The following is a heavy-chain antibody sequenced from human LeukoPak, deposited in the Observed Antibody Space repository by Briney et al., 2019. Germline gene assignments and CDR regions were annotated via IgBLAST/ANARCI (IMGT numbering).Heavy chain of an antibody. CDR1: GYTFTSYY. CDR2: INPSGGST. CDR3: AGGGGDWTYGMDV. Sequence: ASVKVSCKASGYTFTSYYMHWVRQTPGHGLEWMGIINPSGGSTSYAQKFQGRVTMTRDTSTSTVYMELSSLRCEDTAVYYCAGGGGDWTYGMDVWGQGTTVTVSS. J-gene: IGHJ6*02. D-gene: IGHD1-1*01. V-gene: IGHV1-46*01.